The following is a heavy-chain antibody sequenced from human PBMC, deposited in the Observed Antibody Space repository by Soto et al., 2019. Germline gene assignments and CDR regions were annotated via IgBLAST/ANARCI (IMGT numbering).Heavy chain of an antibody. Sequence: QVQLQESGPGLVKPSATLSLTCTVAGGSISSYYGSWIRQPAGKGLEWMGRIYTSGSTNYNPSLKSRVTMSVDTTNNQYSLKLSYVTAADTAVYYWYSDGNPLVSGNWFDPWGQGTLVTVSS. V-gene: IGHV4-4*07. J-gene: IGHJ5*02. CDR3: YSDGNPLVSGNWFDP. CDR1: GGSISSYY. CDR2: IYTSGST. D-gene: IGHD6-13*01.